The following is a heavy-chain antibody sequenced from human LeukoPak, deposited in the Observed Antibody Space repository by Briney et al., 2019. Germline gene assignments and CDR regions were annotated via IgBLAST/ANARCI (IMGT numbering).Heavy chain of an antibody. D-gene: IGHD3-22*01. Sequence: SETLSLTCAVYGGSFSGYYWSWIRQTPGKGLEWIGEINHSGSTNYNPSLKSRVTISVDTSKNQFSLKLSSVTAADTAVYYCARTGLYYYDSSGYYDFDYWGQGTLVTVSS. J-gene: IGHJ4*02. CDR3: ARTGLYYYDSSGYYDFDY. CDR2: INHSGST. CDR1: GGSFSGYY. V-gene: IGHV4-34*01.